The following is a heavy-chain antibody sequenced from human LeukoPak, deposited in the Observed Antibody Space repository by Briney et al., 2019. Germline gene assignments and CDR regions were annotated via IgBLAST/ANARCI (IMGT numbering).Heavy chain of an antibody. CDR2: IIPIFGTA. CDR1: GGTFSSYA. J-gene: IGHJ4*02. D-gene: IGHD5-18*01. Sequence: SVKVSCKASGGTFSSYAISWVRQAPGQGLEWMGGIIPIFGTANYAQKFQGGVTMTRDTSTSTVYMELSSLRSEDTAVYYCARGRGNPDTAMVNWGQGTLVTVSS. V-gene: IGHV1-69*05. CDR3: ARGRGNPDTAMVN.